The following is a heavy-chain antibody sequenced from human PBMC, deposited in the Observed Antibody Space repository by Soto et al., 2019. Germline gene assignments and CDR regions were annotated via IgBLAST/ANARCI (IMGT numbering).Heavy chain of an antibody. CDR2: ISSSSSTI. Sequence: GGSLRLSCAASGFTFSSYSMNWVRQAPGKGLEWVSYISSSSSTIYYADSVKGRFTISRDNAKNSLYLQMNSLRDEDTAVYYCARDLYDSSGPRKRDYWGQGTLVTVSS. V-gene: IGHV3-48*02. J-gene: IGHJ4*02. CDR3: ARDLYDSSGPRKRDY. D-gene: IGHD3-22*01. CDR1: GFTFSSYS.